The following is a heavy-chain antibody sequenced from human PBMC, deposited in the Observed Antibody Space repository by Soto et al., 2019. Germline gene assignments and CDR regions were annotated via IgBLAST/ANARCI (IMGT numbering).Heavy chain of an antibody. CDR1: GGSSSTYY. V-gene: IGHV4-4*07. CDR2: IYPRGST. CDR3: AGIGEDIYYGMDV. J-gene: IGHJ6*02. D-gene: IGHD2-15*01. Sequence: SETLSLTCTVSGGSSSTYYWNWVRHPAGKGLEWIGRIYPRGSTNYNPSLKSRVTMLVDTSKNEFYLNLDSVTAADTAVYYCAGIGEDIYYGMDVWGQGTTVTVS.